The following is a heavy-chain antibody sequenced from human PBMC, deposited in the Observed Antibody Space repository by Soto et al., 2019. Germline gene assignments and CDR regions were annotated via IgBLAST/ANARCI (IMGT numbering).Heavy chain of an antibody. CDR1: GYTFTSYG. Sequence: ASVKVSCKASGYTFTSYGISWVRQAPGQGLEWMGWISAYNGNTNYAQKLQGRVTMTTDTSTSTAYMELRSLRSDDTAVYYCARDHIVVVPAATADYGMDVWGQGTTVTVSS. V-gene: IGHV1-18*01. J-gene: IGHJ6*02. D-gene: IGHD2-2*01. CDR2: ISAYNGNT. CDR3: ARDHIVVVPAATADYGMDV.